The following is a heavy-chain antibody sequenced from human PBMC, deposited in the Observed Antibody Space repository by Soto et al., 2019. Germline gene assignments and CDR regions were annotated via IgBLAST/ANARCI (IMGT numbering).Heavy chain of an antibody. CDR3: ARDLGTTYYYDSSAPYYFDY. CDR2: INPNSGGT. J-gene: IGHJ4*01. D-gene: IGHD3-22*01. CDR1: GYIFTGYY. Sequence: ASVKVSCKASGYIFTGYYMHWVRQAPGQGLEWMGWINPNSGGTNYAQKFQGRVTMTRDTSISTAYMELSRLRSDDTAVYYCARDLGTTYYYDSSAPYYFDYWG. V-gene: IGHV1-2*02.